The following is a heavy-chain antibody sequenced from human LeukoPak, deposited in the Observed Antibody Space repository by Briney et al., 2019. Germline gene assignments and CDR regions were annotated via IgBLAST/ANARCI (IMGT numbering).Heavy chain of an antibody. D-gene: IGHD6-6*01. CDR3: ARHRAYSSSSPFDY. J-gene: IGHJ4*02. V-gene: IGHV4-39*01. Sequence: SETLSLTCTVSGDSISSSPYYWGWIRQPPGKGLEWIGTISYSGSTYYNPSLKSRVTISIDTSKNQFSLKLSSVTAADTAVYYCARHRAYSSSSPFDYWGQGTLVTVSS. CDR2: ISYSGST. CDR1: GDSISSSPYY.